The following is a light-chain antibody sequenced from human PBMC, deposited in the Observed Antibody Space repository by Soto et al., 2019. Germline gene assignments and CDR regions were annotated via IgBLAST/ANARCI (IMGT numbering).Light chain of an antibody. Sequence: EIVMTQSPATLSVSPGERATLSCRASQSVSSNLAWYQQKPGQAPRLLIYGASTRATGIPARFSGSGSGTDFTLTISSLQPEDFAVYYCQQYNSSPSTFGRGTKVDIK. CDR1: QSVSSN. J-gene: IGKJ4*01. CDR3: QQYNSSPST. V-gene: IGKV3-15*01. CDR2: GAS.